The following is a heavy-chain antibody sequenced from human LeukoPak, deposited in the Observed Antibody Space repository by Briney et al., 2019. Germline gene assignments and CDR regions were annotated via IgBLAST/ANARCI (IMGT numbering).Heavy chain of an antibody. CDR2: TNHSGST. Sequence: SETLSLTCAVYGGSFSGYYWSWVRQPPGKGLEWMGETNHSGSTNYNPSLKSRSSISVGSSKSQCSLKVSSVTAADTAVYYCATWGIAVAGTFDYWGQGTLVTVST. CDR1: GGSFSGYY. V-gene: IGHV4-34*01. J-gene: IGHJ4*02. CDR3: ATWGIAVAGTFDY. D-gene: IGHD6-19*01.